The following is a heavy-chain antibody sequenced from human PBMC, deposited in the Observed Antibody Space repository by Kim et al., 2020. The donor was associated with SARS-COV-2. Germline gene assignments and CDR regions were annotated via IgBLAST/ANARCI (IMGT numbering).Heavy chain of an antibody. V-gene: IGHV4-59*13. D-gene: IGHD2-15*01. CDR1: GGSISSYY. CDR2: IYYSGST. J-gene: IGHJ5*02. Sequence: SETLSLTCTVSGGSISSYYWSWIRQPPGKGLEWIGYIYYSGSTNYNPSLKSRVTISVDTSKNQFSLKLSSVTAADTAVYYCARGGVVVASEYRDGNWFDPWGQGTLVTVSS. CDR3: ARGGVVVASEYRDGNWFDP.